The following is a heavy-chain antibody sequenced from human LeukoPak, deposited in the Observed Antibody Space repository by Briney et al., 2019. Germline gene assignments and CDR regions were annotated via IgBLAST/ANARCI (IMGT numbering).Heavy chain of an antibody. J-gene: IGHJ4*02. D-gene: IGHD2-15*01. CDR2: INHSGST. CDR1: GGSFSGYY. V-gene: IGHV4-34*01. Sequence: PSETLSLTCAVYGGSFSGYYWSWIRQPPGKGLEWIGEINHSGSTNYNPSLKSRVTISVDTSKNRFSLKLSSVTAADTAVYYCARAGYCSGGSCRLLDYWGQGTLVTVSS. CDR3: ARAGYCSGGSCRLLDY.